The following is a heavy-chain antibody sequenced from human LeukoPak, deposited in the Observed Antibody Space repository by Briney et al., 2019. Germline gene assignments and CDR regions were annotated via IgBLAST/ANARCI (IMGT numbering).Heavy chain of an antibody. CDR1: GGSFSGYY. D-gene: IGHD3-3*01. J-gene: IGHJ4*02. CDR2: INHSGST. V-gene: IGHV4-34*01. CDR3: ASRNFWSGYYPY. Sequence: SETLSLTCAVYGGSFSGYYWSWIRQPPGKGLEWIGEINHSGSTNYNPSLKSRVTMSVDTSKNQFSLKLSSVTAADTAVYYCASRNFWSGYYPYWGQGTLVTVSS.